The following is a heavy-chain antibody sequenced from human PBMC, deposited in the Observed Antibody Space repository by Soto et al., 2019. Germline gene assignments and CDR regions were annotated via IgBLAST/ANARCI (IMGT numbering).Heavy chain of an antibody. V-gene: IGHV4-4*02. D-gene: IGHD1-26*01. CDR3: AIVYRLYSGNYRRYFDC. CDR2: IYHSGST. CDR1: GGSIIGNDC. Sequence: SQTLPLPCAVVGGSIIGNDCWSLVRKPPGKGLEWIGEIYHSGSTNYNPSLKSRVTISVDKSKNQFPLKLSSVTAADTAVYFCAIVYRLYSGNYRRYFDCWGQGTLVTVSS. J-gene: IGHJ4*02.